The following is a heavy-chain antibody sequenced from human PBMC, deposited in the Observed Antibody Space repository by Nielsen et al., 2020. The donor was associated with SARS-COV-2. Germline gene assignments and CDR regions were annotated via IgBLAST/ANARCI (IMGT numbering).Heavy chain of an antibody. V-gene: IGHV3-30*18. J-gene: IGHJ4*02. CDR2: ISYDGSNK. Sequence: GESLKISCAASGFTFSSYGMHWVRQAPGKGLEWVAVISYDGSNKYYADSVKGRFTISRDNSKNTLYLQMNSLRAEDTAVYYCAKDRYQGVDYWGQGTLVTASS. CDR3: AKDRYQGVDY. CDR1: GFTFSSYG. D-gene: IGHD2-2*01.